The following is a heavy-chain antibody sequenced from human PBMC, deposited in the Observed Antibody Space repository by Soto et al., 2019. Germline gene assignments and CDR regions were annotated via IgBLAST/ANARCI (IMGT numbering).Heavy chain of an antibody. V-gene: IGHV4-31*03. Sequence: SETLSLTCTVSGGSISSGGYYWSWIRQHPGKGLGWIGYIYYSGSTYYNPSLRGRVTISVDTSKNQFSLKLSSVTAADTAVYYCARTRDYYYYMDVWGKGTTVTVSS. J-gene: IGHJ6*03. D-gene: IGHD2-2*01. CDR1: GGSISSGGYY. CDR3: ARTRDYYYYMDV. CDR2: IYYSGST.